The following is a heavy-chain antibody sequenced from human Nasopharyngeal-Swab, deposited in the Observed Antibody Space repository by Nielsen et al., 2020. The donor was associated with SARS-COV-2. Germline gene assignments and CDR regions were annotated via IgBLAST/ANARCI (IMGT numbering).Heavy chain of an antibody. J-gene: IGHJ6*03. Sequence: PGKGLEWIGSIYYSGSTYYNPSLKSRVTISVDTSKNQFSLKLSSVTAADTAVYYCARERGRGGIWNYYYYYMDVWGKGTPVTVSS. V-gene: IGHV4-39*07. D-gene: IGHD3-10*01. CDR2: IYYSGST. CDR3: ARERGRGGIWNYYYYYMDV.